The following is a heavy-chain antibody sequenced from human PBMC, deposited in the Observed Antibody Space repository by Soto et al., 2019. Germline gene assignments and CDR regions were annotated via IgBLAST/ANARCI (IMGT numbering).Heavy chain of an antibody. CDR3: ARGRRITMVRGVINYGMDV. J-gene: IGHJ6*02. CDR2: INHSGST. V-gene: IGHV4-34*01. Sequence: QVQLQQWGAGLLKPSETLSLTCAVYGGSFSGYYWSWIRQPPGKGLEWIGEINHSGSTNYNPSLKGRVTISVDTSKNQVSLKLSSVTAADTAVYYCARGRRITMVRGVINYGMDVWGQGTTVTVSS. D-gene: IGHD3-10*01. CDR1: GGSFSGYY.